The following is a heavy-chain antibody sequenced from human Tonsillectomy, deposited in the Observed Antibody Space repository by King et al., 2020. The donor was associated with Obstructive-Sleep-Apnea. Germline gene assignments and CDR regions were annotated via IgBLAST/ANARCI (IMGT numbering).Heavy chain of an antibody. Sequence: VQLVQSGGGLVQPGGSLRLSCAASGFTFSSYAMSWVRQAPGKGLEWVSAISGSGGSTYYADSVKGRFTISRDNSKNTLYLQMNSLRAEDTAVYYCANLNILRYFDWLFSGDGMDVWGQGTTVTVSS. CDR1: GFTFSSYA. J-gene: IGHJ6*02. CDR2: ISGSGGST. V-gene: IGHV3-23*04. D-gene: IGHD3-9*01. CDR3: ANLNILRYFDWLFSGDGMDV.